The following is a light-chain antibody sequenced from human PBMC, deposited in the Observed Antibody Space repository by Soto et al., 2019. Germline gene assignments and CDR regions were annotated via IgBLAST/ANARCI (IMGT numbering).Light chain of an antibody. CDR1: QSVSST. CDR2: GAS. J-gene: IGKJ2*01. V-gene: IGKV3-15*01. CDR3: QQYNNWLYT. Sequence: EIVMTQSPATLSVSPGERATLSCRASQSVSSTLAWYQQKPGQAPRRLIYGASTRATGIPARFSGSGSGTEFTLTISTLQSEDFAVYYCQQYNNWLYTFGQGTKLEIK.